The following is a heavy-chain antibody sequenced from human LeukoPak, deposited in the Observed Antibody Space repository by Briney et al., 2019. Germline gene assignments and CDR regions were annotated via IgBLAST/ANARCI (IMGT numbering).Heavy chain of an antibody. D-gene: IGHD3-10*01. CDR2: IYYSGST. CDR1: GGSISSGDYY. J-gene: IGHJ2*01. V-gene: IGHV4-30-4*01. CDR3: AREHGSGTSPGYFDL. Sequence: SQTLSLTCTVSGGSISSGDYYWSWIRQPPGKGLEWIGYIYYSGSTYYNPSPKSRVTISVDTSKNQFSLKLSSVTAADTAVYYCAREHGSGTSPGYFDLWGRGTLVTVSS.